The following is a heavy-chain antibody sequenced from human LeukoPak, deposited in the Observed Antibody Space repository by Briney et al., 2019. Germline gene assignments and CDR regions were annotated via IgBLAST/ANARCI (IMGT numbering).Heavy chain of an antibody. D-gene: IGHD6-19*01. V-gene: IGHV3-53*01. CDR2: IFSGGST. CDR1: GFTVSSNY. J-gene: IGHJ4*02. Sequence: GGSLRLSCVASGFTVSSNYMSWVRQAPGQGPEWFSAIFSGGSTFYADSVTGRFTISRDNSKNTVYLEMNSLRAEDTAVYYCARDLKTSGWYGDFDYWGQGTLVTVSS. CDR3: ARDLKTSGWYGDFDY.